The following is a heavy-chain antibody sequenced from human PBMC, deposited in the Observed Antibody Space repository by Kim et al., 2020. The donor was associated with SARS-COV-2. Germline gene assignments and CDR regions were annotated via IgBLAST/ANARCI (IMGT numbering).Heavy chain of an antibody. J-gene: IGHJ5*02. CDR2: MNPNSGNT. V-gene: IGHV1-8*01. CDR3: ARAPEGKSRGWSRPPNWFDP. CDR1: GYTFTSYD. Sequence: ASVKVSCKASGYTFTSYDINWVRQATGQGLEWMGWMNPNSGNTGYAQKFQGRVTMTRNTSISTAYMELSSLRSEDTAVYYCARAPEGKSRGWSRPPNWFDPWGQGTLVTVSS. D-gene: IGHD6-19*01.